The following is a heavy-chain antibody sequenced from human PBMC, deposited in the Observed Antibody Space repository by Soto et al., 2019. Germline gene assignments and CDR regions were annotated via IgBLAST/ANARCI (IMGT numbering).Heavy chain of an antibody. CDR2: ISYDGSNK. D-gene: IGHD3-3*01. CDR3: AKSPGGYYSFDI. Sequence: QPGGSLRLSCAASVFTFSIYGMHCVRQAPGKGLEWVAVISYDGSNKYYADSVKGRFIISRDNSKNTLYLQMNSLRAEDTAVYYCAKSPGGYYSFDIWGQGTMVTVSS. V-gene: IGHV3-30*18. CDR1: VFTFSIYG. J-gene: IGHJ3*02.